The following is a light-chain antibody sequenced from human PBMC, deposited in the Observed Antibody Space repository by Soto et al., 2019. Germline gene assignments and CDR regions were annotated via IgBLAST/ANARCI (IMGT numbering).Light chain of an antibody. CDR2: AAS. CDR1: QGISSY. Sequence: DIQLTQSPSFLSASVGDRVTITCRASQGISSYLAWYQQKPGKAPKLLIYAASTLQSGVPSRFSSSGSGTEFTLTISSLQPEDFATYYCQQLTSYLETFGPGTKVDIK. V-gene: IGKV1-9*01. J-gene: IGKJ3*01. CDR3: QQLTSYLET.